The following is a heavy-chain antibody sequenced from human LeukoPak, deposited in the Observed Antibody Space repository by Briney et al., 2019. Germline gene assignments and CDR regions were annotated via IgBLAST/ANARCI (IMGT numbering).Heavy chain of an antibody. CDR3: ARDIVVVVAATRGSYYYGMDV. Sequence: SQTLSLTCTVSGGSISSGDYYWSWIRQPPGKGLEWIGYIYYSGSTYYNPSLKSRVTISVDTSKNQFSLKLSSVTAADTAVYYCARDIVVVVAATRGSYYYGMDVWGQGTTVTVSS. V-gene: IGHV4-30-4*01. CDR1: GGSISSGDYY. J-gene: IGHJ6*02. D-gene: IGHD2-15*01. CDR2: IYYSGST.